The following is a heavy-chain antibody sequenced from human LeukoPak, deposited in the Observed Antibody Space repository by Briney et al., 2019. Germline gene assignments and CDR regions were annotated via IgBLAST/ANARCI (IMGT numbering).Heavy chain of an antibody. V-gene: IGHV4-4*07. CDR3: ARGFRSSSGSFVP. Sequence: PSETLSLTCTVSGGSISSYYWSWIRHPAGKGLEWIGRIYTSGSTNYNPSLKSRVTMSVDTYKNQFSLKLSSVTAADTAVYYCARGFRSSSGSFVPWGQGTLVTVSS. J-gene: IGHJ5*02. D-gene: IGHD3-22*01. CDR2: IYTSGST. CDR1: GGSISSYY.